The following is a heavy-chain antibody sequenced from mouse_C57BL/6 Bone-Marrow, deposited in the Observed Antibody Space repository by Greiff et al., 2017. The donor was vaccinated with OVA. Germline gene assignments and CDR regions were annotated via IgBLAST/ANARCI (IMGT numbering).Heavy chain of an antibody. CDR1: GFSLTSYG. CDR3: ARGRYYGSSYTWFAY. V-gene: IGHV2-2*01. D-gene: IGHD1-1*01. CDR2: IWSGGST. Sequence: VKLQESGPGLVQPSQSLSITCTVSGFSLTSYGVHWVRQSPGKGLEWLGVIWSGGSTDYTAAFISRLSISKDNSKSQVFFKMNSLQADDTAIYYCARGRYYGSSYTWFAYWGQGTLVTVSA. J-gene: IGHJ3*01.